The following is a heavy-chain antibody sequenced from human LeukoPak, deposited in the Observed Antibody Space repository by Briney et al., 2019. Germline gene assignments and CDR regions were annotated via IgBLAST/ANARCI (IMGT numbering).Heavy chain of an antibody. CDR3: ARDEPGISRYGTDV. V-gene: IGHV3-7*01. CDR2: IKQDGSDR. CDR1: GFTFSTYW. J-gene: IGHJ6*02. D-gene: IGHD6-13*01. Sequence: GGSLRLSCAASGFTFSTYWMSWVRQAPGKGLEWVANIKQDGSDRYYVDSVKGRFTISRDNAENSLYLEMNSLRAEDTAVYYCARDEPGISRYGTDVWGQGTTVTVSS.